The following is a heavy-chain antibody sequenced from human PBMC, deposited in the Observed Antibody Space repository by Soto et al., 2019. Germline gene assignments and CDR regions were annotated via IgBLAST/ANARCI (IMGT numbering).Heavy chain of an antibody. D-gene: IGHD4-17*01. CDR3: ARHSHEDHGDPNWFDP. CDR2: IYHTGNT. Sequence: QVQLQESGPGLVKPSETLSLTCTVSGGSIGSDIYYWGWIRQPPGQGLEWIGSIYHTGNTFYNPALKSRVTLSVDTSENQFSLKLNSMTAADTAVYFCARHSHEDHGDPNWFDPWGQGTLVTVSS. J-gene: IGHJ5*02. CDR1: GGSIGSDIYY. V-gene: IGHV4-39*01.